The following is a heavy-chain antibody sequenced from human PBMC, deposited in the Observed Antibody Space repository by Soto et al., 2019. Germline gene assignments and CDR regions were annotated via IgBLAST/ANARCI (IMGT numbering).Heavy chain of an antibody. Sequence: VQLLESGGGLVQPGGSLRLSCAASGFTFSSYAMSWVRQAPGKGLEWVSAISGSGGSTYYADSVKGRFTISRDNSKNTLYLQMNSLRAEDTAVYYCAKDMGYCSSTSCSPYYGMDVWGQGTTVTVSS. J-gene: IGHJ6*02. CDR1: GFTFSSYA. D-gene: IGHD2-2*01. CDR2: ISGSGGST. V-gene: IGHV3-23*01. CDR3: AKDMGYCSSTSCSPYYGMDV.